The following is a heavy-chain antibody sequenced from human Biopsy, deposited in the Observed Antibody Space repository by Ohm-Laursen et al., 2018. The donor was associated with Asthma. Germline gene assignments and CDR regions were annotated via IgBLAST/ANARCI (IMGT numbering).Heavy chain of an antibody. CDR1: GGSISSGGYS. CDR3: ARVKDGYNFDY. J-gene: IGHJ4*02. CDR2: IYHSGST. D-gene: IGHD5-24*01. V-gene: IGHV4-30-2*01. Sequence: SQTLSLTCAVSGGSISSGGYSWSWIRQPPGKGLEWIGYIYHSGSTYYNPSLKSRVTISVDKSKIHLSLKLNSVTAADTAVYYCARVKDGYNFDYWGQGTLVTVSS.